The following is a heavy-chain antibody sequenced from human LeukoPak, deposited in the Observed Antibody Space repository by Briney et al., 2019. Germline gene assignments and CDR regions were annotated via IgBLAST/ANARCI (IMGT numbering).Heavy chain of an antibody. V-gene: IGHV1-2*02. J-gene: IGHJ4*02. CDR1: GYTFSDYF. D-gene: IGHD6-19*01. CDR2: INPYSGVT. CDR3: ARGMAVGGTKIGFDY. Sequence: ASVKVSCKPSGYTFSDYFIHWVRQAHGQGLEWMGWINPYSGVTNSAQKFQGRVTMTTDTSIRTVYMEVSRTRSDDTAVYYCARGMAVGGTKIGFDYWGQGTVVTVSS.